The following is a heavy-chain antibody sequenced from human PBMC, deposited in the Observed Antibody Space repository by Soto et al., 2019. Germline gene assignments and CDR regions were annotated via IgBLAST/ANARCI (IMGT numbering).Heavy chain of an antibody. J-gene: IGHJ6*02. D-gene: IGHD3-22*01. V-gene: IGHV1-24*01. CDR2: FDPEDGET. CDR3: ASQGGSGYGLRYYYYGMDV. CDR1: GYTLTELS. Sequence: GASVKVSCKVSGYTLTELSMHWVRQAPGKGLEWMGGFDPEDGETIYAQKFQGRVTMTEDTSTDTAYMELSSLRSEDTAVYYCASQGGSGYGLRYYYYGMDVWGQGTTVTVSS.